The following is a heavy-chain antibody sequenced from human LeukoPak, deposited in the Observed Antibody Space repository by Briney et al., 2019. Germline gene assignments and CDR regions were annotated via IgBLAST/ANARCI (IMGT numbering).Heavy chain of an antibody. Sequence: GGSLRLSCAASGFTFSSNYMSWVRQAPGKGLEWVSVIYRGGSTYYADSVEGRFTISRDNSKNTLYLQMNSLRAEDTAVYYCARDVGRYYDSSGYKNLRDYWGQGTLVTVSS. CDR3: ARDVGRYYDSSGYKNLRDY. CDR2: IYRGGST. D-gene: IGHD3-22*01. V-gene: IGHV3-53*01. J-gene: IGHJ4*02. CDR1: GFTFSSNY.